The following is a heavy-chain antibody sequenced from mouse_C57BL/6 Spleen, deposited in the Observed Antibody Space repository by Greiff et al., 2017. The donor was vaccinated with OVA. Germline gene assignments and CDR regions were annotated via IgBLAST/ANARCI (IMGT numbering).Heavy chain of an antibody. CDR1: GFTFTDYY. Sequence: EVQLVESGGGLVQPGGSLSLSCAASGFTFTDYYMSWVRQPPGTALEWLGFIRNKANGYTTEYSASVKGRFTISRDNSHSILYLQMNALRAEDSATYYCARDYYGSSYPFDYWGQGTTLTVSS. CDR3: ARDYYGSSYPFDY. D-gene: IGHD1-1*01. V-gene: IGHV7-3*01. CDR2: IRNKANGYTT. J-gene: IGHJ2*01.